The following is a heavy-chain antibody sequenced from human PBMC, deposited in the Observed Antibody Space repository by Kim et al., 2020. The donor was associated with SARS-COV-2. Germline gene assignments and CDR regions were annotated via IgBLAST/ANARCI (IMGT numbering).Heavy chain of an antibody. D-gene: IGHD3-22*01. V-gene: IGHV1-2*06. CDR1: GYTFTGYY. Sequence: ASVKVSCKASGYTFTGYYMHWVRQAPGQGFEWMGRINPNSGGTNYAQKFQGRVTMTRDTSISTAYMELSRLRSDDTAVYYCARDLLEYYYDSSGYRGDYWGQGTLVTVSS. CDR2: INPNSGGT. J-gene: IGHJ4*02. CDR3: ARDLLEYYYDSSGYRGDY.